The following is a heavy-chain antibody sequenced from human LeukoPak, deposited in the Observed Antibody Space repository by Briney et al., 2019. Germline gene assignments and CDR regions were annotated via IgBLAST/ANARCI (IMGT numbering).Heavy chain of an antibody. D-gene: IGHD2-8*01. CDR1: GFTFRNYA. Sequence: GGSLRLSCAASGFTFRNYAMSWVRQAPGKGLEWVSVISGSTGTTYYADSVKGRFTISRHTSKKTLYLQMNSLRAEDTAVYYCAREVMAKRRAFDIWGQGTVVTVSS. J-gene: IGHJ3*02. CDR2: ISGSTGTT. V-gene: IGHV3-23*01. CDR3: AREVMAKRRAFDI.